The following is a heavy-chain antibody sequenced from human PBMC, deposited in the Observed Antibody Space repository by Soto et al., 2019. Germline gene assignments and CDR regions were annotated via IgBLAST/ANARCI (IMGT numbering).Heavy chain of an antibody. CDR3: ARDQDGDYGLDY. D-gene: IGHD4-17*01. Sequence: ASVKVSCKASGYIFGDYYIHWVRQAPGQGPEWMGIISPSGITSTYAQKFQGRVTMTKDTSTTTVYMELSSLTSEDTAVYYCARDQDGDYGLDYWGQ. CDR1: GYIFGDYY. J-gene: IGHJ4*02. CDR2: ISPSGITS. V-gene: IGHV1-46*01.